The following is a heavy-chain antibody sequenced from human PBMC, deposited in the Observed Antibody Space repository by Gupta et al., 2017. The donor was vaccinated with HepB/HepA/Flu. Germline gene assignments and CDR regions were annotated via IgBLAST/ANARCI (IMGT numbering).Heavy chain of an antibody. J-gene: IGHJ4*02. CDR3: ARLVVVPVETYYFDY. D-gene: IGHD2-2*01. V-gene: IGHV4-61*01. CDR1: GDSVSSHQYY. CDR2: IYYSGDT. Sequence: QVQLQESGPGLVKPSETLSLTCTVSGDSVSSHQYYWNWIRQSPGKGLEWIGHIYYSGDTKYNPSLKSRVSTSVDTSKNQFSLKLTSVTAADSAVYYCARLVVVPVETYYFDYWGQGALVTVSS.